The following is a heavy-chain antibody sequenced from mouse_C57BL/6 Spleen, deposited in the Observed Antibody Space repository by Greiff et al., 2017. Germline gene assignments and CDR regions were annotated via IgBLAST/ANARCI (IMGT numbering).Heavy chain of an antibody. Sequence: VQLQQSGAELVRPGASVKLSCTASGFNIKDDYMHWVKQRPEQGLEWIGWIDPENGDNEYASKFQGTATITTDTPSNTAYLQLSSLTSEDTAVYSFTTDYGSSLRFAYWGQGTLVTVSA. CDR2: IDPENGDN. D-gene: IGHD1-1*01. CDR3: TTDYGSSLRFAY. CDR1: GFNIKDDY. V-gene: IGHV14-4*01. J-gene: IGHJ3*01.